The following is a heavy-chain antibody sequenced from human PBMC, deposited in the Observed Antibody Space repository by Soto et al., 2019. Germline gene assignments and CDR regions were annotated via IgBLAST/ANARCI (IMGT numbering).Heavy chain of an antibody. V-gene: IGHV1-18*01. D-gene: IGHD3-16*02. CDR1: GYTFTSYG. J-gene: IGHJ3*02. CDR2: ISAYNGNT. Sequence: QVQLVQSGAEVKKPGASVKVSCKASGYTFTSYGISWVRQAPGQGLEWMGWISAYNGNTNYAQKLQGRVTMTTDTSTSTADMEMRSLRSDDTAVYYCARDRDFYDYVWGSYPHDAFDIWGQGTMVTVSS. CDR3: ARDRDFYDYVWGSYPHDAFDI.